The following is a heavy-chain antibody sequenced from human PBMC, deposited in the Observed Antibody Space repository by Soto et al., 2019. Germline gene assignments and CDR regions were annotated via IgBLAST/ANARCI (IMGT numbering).Heavy chain of an antibody. CDR1: GYTFTGYY. CDR2: INPNSGGT. D-gene: IGHD2-15*01. CDR3: ARDYGGLSGMDV. J-gene: IGHJ6*02. V-gene: IGHV1-2*02. Sequence: ASVKVSCKASGYTFTGYYMHWVRQAPGRGLEWMGWINPNSGGTNYAQKFQGRVTMTRDTSISTAYMELSRLRSDDTAVYYCARDYGGLSGMDVWGQGTTVTVSS.